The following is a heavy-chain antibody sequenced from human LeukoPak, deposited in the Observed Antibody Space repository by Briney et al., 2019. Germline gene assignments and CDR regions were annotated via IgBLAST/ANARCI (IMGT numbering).Heavy chain of an antibody. Sequence: ASVKVSCKASGYTFTSYGISWVRHAPGQGLEWMGWISAYNGNTNYAQKLQGRVTMTTDTSTSTAYMELRSLRSDDTAVYYCARDDYGDYETSYYYYGMDVWGKGTTVTVSS. CDR1: GYTFTSYG. CDR2: ISAYNGNT. CDR3: ARDDYGDYETSYYYYGMDV. D-gene: IGHD4-17*01. J-gene: IGHJ6*04. V-gene: IGHV1-18*04.